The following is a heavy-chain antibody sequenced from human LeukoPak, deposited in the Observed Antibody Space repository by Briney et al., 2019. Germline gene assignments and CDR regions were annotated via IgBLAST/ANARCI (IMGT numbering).Heavy chain of an antibody. CDR1: GDSISSSSYY. D-gene: IGHD1-14*01. V-gene: IGHV4-39*01. CDR3: ASTKYRAFDY. CDR2: FSYSGST. J-gene: IGHJ4*02. Sequence: SGTLSLTCTVSGDSISSSSYYWGWIRQPPGKGLEWIGTFSYSGSTSYNPSLKSRVAISVDTSKNQFSLKVSSVTAADTAVYYCASTKYRAFDYWGQGTLVTVSS.